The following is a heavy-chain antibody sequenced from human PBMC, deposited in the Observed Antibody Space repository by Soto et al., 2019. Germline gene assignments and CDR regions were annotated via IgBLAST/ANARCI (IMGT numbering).Heavy chain of an antibody. Sequence: QVQLQQWGAGLLKPSETLSLTCAVYGGSFSGYYWSWIRQPPGKGLEWIGQINHSGRPNYNPSLKSRVPISVDTSKNQSSLKPSSVTAADTAVYYCERGRGRHAYWGQGTLVTVSS. CDR2: INHSGRP. CDR3: ERGRGRHAY. CDR1: GGSFSGYY. J-gene: IGHJ4*02. V-gene: IGHV4-34*01.